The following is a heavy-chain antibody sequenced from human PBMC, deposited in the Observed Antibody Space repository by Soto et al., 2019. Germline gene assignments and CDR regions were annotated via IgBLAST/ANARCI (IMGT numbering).Heavy chain of an antibody. Sequence: PSETLSLTCTVSGGSISSYYWSWIRQPPGKGLEWIGYIYYSGSTNYNPSLKSQVTISVDTSKNQFSPKLSSVTAADTAVYYCASSGGGLFSQHWGQGTPVTVSS. J-gene: IGHJ1*01. V-gene: IGHV4-59*01. D-gene: IGHD6-19*01. CDR3: ASSGGGLFSQH. CDR1: GGSISSYY. CDR2: IYYSGST.